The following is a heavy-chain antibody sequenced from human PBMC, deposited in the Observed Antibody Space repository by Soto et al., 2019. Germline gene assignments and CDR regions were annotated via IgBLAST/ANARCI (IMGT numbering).Heavy chain of an antibody. J-gene: IGHJ6*02. D-gene: IGHD1-26*01. V-gene: IGHV1-2*02. CDR3: AKGGAIVAAGTRVYLYNAMDV. CDR1: GYTFTGYY. Sequence: ASVKVSCKASGYTFTGYYVHWVRQAPGQGLEWMGWINPNSGDTYLAQRFQGRVTMNRDTSIGTAYMELRGLTSADTAEYYCAKGGAIVAAGTRVYLYNAMDVWGQGIMVTVSS. CDR2: INPNSGDT.